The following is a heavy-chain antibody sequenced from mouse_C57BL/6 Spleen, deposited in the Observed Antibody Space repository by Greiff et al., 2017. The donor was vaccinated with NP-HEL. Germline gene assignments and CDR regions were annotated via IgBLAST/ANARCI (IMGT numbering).Heavy chain of an antibody. D-gene: IGHD1-2*01. CDR3: ARFTITTGYFDV. V-gene: IGHV1-52*01. CDR2: IDPSDSET. Sequence: VQLQQPGAELVRPGSSVKLSCKASGYTFTSYWMHWVKQRPIQGLEWIGNIDPSDSETHYNQKFKDKATLTVDKSSSTAYMQLSSLTSEDSAVYYCARFTITTGYFDVWGTGTTVTVSS. CDR1: GYTFTSYW. J-gene: IGHJ1*03.